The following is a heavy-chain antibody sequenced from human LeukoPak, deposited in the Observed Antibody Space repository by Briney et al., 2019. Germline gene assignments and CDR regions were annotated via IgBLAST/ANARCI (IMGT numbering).Heavy chain of an antibody. Sequence: SSETLSLTCTVSGGSISTSGYYWGWIRQPPGKGLEWIGNIYYTGSTYYNPSLKSRVTISVDTSKNQFSLKLSSVTAADTAVYYCARSRGIGATMVRGVGRHHYGMDVWGQGTTVTVSS. J-gene: IGHJ6*02. V-gene: IGHV4-39*07. CDR3: ARSRGIGATMVRGVGRHHYGMDV. CDR1: GGSISTSGYY. D-gene: IGHD3-10*01. CDR2: IYYTGST.